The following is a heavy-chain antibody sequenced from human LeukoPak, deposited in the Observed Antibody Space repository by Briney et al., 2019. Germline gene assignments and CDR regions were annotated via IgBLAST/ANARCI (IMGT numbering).Heavy chain of an antibody. V-gene: IGHV3-21*04. D-gene: IGHD3-10*01. J-gene: IGHJ4*02. CDR1: GFTFSNYN. Sequence: GGSLRLSCAASGFTFSNYNMNWVRQAPGKAPEWVSCISSSSTYINYADSVKGRFTISRDNAKKSLYLQMPSLRAEDTALYYCARRDYYGSGSPEFWGQGTLVTVSS. CDR3: ARRDYYGSGSPEF. CDR2: ISSSSTYI.